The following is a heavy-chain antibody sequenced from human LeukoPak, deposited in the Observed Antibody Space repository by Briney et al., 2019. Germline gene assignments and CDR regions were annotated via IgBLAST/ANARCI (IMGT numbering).Heavy chain of an antibody. Sequence: SETLSLTCAVSGGSISIGGYSWSWIRQPPGKGLEWIGYIYQSGSTYYNPSLKSRVTISVDRSKNQFSLKLSSVTAADTAVYYCARANDGYSYGQPYDYFDYWGQGTLVTVSS. D-gene: IGHD5-18*01. J-gene: IGHJ4*02. CDR3: ARANDGYSYGQPYDYFDY. CDR2: IYQSGST. CDR1: GGSISIGGYS. V-gene: IGHV4-30-2*01.